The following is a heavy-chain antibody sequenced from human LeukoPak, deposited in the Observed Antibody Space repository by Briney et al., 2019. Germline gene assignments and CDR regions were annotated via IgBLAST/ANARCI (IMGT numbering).Heavy chain of an antibody. V-gene: IGHV3-48*03. J-gene: IGHJ4*02. Sequence: GSLRLSCAASGFTFSSYEMKWVRQAPGKGLEWVSYISGSGSTKYYADSVKGRFTISRDNAKNSLFLQTNGLRGEDTAVYYCARGAMAGPFDYWGQGILVTVSS. CDR3: ARGAMAGPFDY. CDR2: ISGSGSTK. CDR1: GFTFSSYE. D-gene: IGHD5-18*01.